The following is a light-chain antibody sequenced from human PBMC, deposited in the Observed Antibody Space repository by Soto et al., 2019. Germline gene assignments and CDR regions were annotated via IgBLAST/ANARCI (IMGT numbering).Light chain of an antibody. J-gene: IGKJ2*01. CDR1: QSVSSN. CDR2: GAS. Sequence: EIVMTQSPATLSVSPGERATLSCRASQSVSSNLAWYQQTPGQAPRLLMYGASTRAPGIPARFSGSGSGTEFTLTISSLQSEDFAVYYCQQYGSSPDTFGQGTKLEIK. CDR3: QQYGSSPDT. V-gene: IGKV3-15*01.